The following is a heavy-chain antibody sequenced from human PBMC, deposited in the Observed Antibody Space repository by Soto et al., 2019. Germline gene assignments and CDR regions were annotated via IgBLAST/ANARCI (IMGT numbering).Heavy chain of an antibody. CDR3: AREVAAAANWFDP. Sequence: SETLSLTFTVSGVSISSYYWSWIRQPPGKGLEWIGYIYYSGSTNYNPSLKSRVTISVDTSKNQFSLKLSSVTAADTAVYYCAREVAAAANWFDPWGQGTLVTVSS. D-gene: IGHD6-13*01. CDR1: GVSISSYY. J-gene: IGHJ5*02. V-gene: IGHV4-59*01. CDR2: IYYSGST.